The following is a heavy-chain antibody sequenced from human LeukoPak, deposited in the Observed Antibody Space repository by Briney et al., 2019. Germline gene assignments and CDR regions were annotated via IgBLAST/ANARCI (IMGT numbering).Heavy chain of an antibody. D-gene: IGHD5-24*01. Sequence: ASVKVSCKVSGYTLTELSMHWVRQAPGKGLEWMGGFDPEDGETIYAQKVQGRVTMTEDRSTDTAYMEMSSLRSEDTAVYYCARVEGDGYSQLDYWGQGALVTVSS. V-gene: IGHV1-24*01. CDR3: ARVEGDGYSQLDY. CDR2: FDPEDGET. J-gene: IGHJ4*02. CDR1: GYTLTELS.